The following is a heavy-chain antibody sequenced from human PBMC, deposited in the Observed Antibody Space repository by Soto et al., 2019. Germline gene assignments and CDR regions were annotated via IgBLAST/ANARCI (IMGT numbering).Heavy chain of an antibody. CDR2: INPNSGGT. J-gene: IGHJ3*02. D-gene: IGHD3-3*01. CDR3: ARRRGRNDFWSGHYENDAFDI. CDR1: GYTFTGYY. Sequence: GASVKVSCKASGYTFTGYYMHWVRQAPGQGLEWMGWINPNSGGTNYAQKFQGRVTMTRDTSISTAYMELSRLRSDDTAVYYCARRRGRNDFWSGHYENDAFDIWGQGTMVTVSS. V-gene: IGHV1-2*02.